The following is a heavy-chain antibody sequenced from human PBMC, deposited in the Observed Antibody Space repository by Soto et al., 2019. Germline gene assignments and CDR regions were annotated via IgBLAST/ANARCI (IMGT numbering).Heavy chain of an antibody. J-gene: IGHJ6*02. Sequence: GSLRLSCAASGFTFSSYGMHWVRQAPGKGLEWVAVIWYDGSNKYYADSVKGRFTISRDNSKNTLYLQMNSLRAEDTAVYYCAREGLAARRVYYYGMDVWGQGTTVTVSS. CDR1: GFTFSSYG. CDR2: IWYDGSNK. V-gene: IGHV3-33*01. CDR3: AREGLAARRVYYYGMDV. D-gene: IGHD6-6*01.